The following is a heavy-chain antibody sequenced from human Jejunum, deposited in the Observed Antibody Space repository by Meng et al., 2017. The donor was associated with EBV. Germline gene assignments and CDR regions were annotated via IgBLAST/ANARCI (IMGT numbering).Heavy chain of an antibody. CDR1: GAPSASGNW. D-gene: IGHD2-21*02. CDR3: VRGGDYCLVY. Sequence: QSPGPGRVKPPGTWVARGVCSGAPSASGNWWGWFRHSPRRGLEWIGKIYYSGSPNNNPALKSGVTILVDRSENHFSLHLSSVTAADTAVYYGVRGGDYCLVYWGQGTLVTVPS. J-gene: IGHJ4*02. V-gene: IGHV4-4*03. CDR2: IYYSGSP.